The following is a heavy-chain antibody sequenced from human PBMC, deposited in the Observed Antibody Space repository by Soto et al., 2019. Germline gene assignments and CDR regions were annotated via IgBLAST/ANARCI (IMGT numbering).Heavy chain of an antibody. D-gene: IGHD6-19*01. V-gene: IGHV3-72*01. CDR2: TRNKANSYTT. Sequence: GGSLRLSCAASGFTFSDHYMDWVRQAPGKGLEWVGRTRNKANSYTTEYAASVKGRFTISRDDSKNSLYLQMNSLKTEDTAVYYCARDLGQYSSFDAFDIWGQGTRVTVSS. J-gene: IGHJ3*02. CDR1: GFTFSDHY. CDR3: ARDLGQYSSFDAFDI.